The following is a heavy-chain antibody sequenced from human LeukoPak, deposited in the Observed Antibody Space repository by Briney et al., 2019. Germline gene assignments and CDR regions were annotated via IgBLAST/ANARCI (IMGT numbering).Heavy chain of an antibody. CDR1: GGTFSSYA. D-gene: IGHD6-19*01. CDR3: ARDRAAVAGIFSDY. Sequence: SVKVSCKASGGTFSSYAVSWVRQAPGQGLEWMGRIIPILGIANYAQKFQGRVTITADKSTSTAYMELSSLRSEDTAVYYCARDRAAVAGIFSDYWGQGTLVTVSS. V-gene: IGHV1-69*04. CDR2: IIPILGIA. J-gene: IGHJ4*02.